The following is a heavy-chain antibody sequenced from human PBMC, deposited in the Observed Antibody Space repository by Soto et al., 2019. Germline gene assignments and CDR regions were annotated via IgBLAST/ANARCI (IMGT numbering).Heavy chain of an antibody. CDR3: ARHGRFSESYYYIMDV. J-gene: IGHJ6*02. V-gene: IGHV1-69*01. CDR2: IIPIFGTA. CDR1: GGTFSSYA. D-gene: IGHD3-3*01. Sequence: QVQLVQSGAEVKKPGSSVKVSCKASGGTFSSYAISWVRQAPGQGLEWMGGIIPIFGTANYAQKFKGRVTITADESTITAYMELSRLRSEDTAVYFCARHGRFSESYYYIMDVWGQWTTVTVSS.